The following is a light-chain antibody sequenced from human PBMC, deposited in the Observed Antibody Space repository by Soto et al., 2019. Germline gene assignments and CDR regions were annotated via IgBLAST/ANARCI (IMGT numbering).Light chain of an antibody. J-gene: IGKJ3*01. CDR1: QGISNY. Sequence: DIQMTPSPSSLSASVRVRVTITCRASQGISNYLAWYQQKPGKVPKLLIYAASTLQSGVRSRFSGSGSGTDFTRTISSRHPEDGATYYCQKCNRSPFPFGPGTKVDIK. CDR3: QKCNRSPFP. CDR2: AAS. V-gene: IGKV1-27*01.